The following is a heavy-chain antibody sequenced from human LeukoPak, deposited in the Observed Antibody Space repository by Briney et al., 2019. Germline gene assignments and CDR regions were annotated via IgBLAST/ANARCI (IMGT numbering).Heavy chain of an antibody. CDR1: GFTFSSYG. CDR2: ISYDGSNK. V-gene: IGHV3-30*18. D-gene: IGHD4-17*01. J-gene: IGHJ6*02. CDR3: AKSKAATVTTYYYYGMDV. Sequence: HTGGSLGLSCAASGFTFSSYGMHWVRQAPGKGLEWVAIISYDGSNKYYTDSVKGRFTISRDNSKNTLYLQMNSLRAEDTAVYYCAKSKAATVTTYYYYGMDVWGQGTTVTVSS.